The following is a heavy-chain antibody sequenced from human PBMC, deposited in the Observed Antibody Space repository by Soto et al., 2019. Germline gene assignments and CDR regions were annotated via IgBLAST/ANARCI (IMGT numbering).Heavy chain of an antibody. D-gene: IGHD2-2*01. V-gene: IGHV4-31*03. J-gene: IGHJ5*02. CDR3: ARDKGPAAMPGWFDP. CDR2: IYYSGST. CDR1: GGSISSGGYY. Sequence: SETLSLTCTVSGGSISSGGYYWSWIRQHPGKGLEWIGYIYYSGSTYYNPSLKSRVTISVDTSKNQFSLKLSSVTAADTAVYYCARDKGPAAMPGWFDPWGQGTLVTVSS.